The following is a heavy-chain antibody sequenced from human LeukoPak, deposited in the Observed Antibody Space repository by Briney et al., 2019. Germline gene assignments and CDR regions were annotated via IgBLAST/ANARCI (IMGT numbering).Heavy chain of an antibody. CDR1: GFTFSSYS. CDR3: ARVFEDYYDSSGYYFVDY. D-gene: IGHD3-22*01. V-gene: IGHV3-21*01. J-gene: IGHJ4*02. Sequence: GGSLRLSCAASGFTFSSYSMNWVRQAPGKGLEWVSSISSSSSYIYYADSVKGRFTISRDNAKNSLYLQMNSLRAEDTAEYYCARVFEDYYDSSGYYFVDYWGQGTLVTVSS. CDR2: ISSSSSYI.